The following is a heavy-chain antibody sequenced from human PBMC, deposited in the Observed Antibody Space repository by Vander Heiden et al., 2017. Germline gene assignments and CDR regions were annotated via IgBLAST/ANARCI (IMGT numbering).Heavy chain of an antibody. CDR2: IWYDGTNK. D-gene: IGHD3-10*01. Sequence: QVQLVESGGGVVQPGRSLRLSCAASGFTVSRYGMHWVRQAPGKGLEWVAIIWYDGTNKHYADSVKGRFTISRDNSKNTLYLQMNSLRAEDTAVYYCAREYYGSGSYYNGWFDPWGQGTLVTVSS. V-gene: IGHV3-33*01. CDR1: GFTVSRYG. CDR3: AREYYGSGSYYNGWFDP. J-gene: IGHJ5*02.